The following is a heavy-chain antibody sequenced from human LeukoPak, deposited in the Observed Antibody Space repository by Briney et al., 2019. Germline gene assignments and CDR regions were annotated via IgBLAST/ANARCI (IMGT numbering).Heavy chain of an antibody. CDR1: GYTFTSYY. CDR3: ARDGIAVAGDY. J-gene: IGHJ4*02. CDR2: INTSGGST. Sequence: ASVKVSCKASGYTFTSYYIHWVRQAPGQRLEWMGIINTSGGSTSYAQKSQGRVTMTRDMSTSTVYMELSSLRSEDTAVYYCARDGIAVAGDYWGQGTLVTVSS. D-gene: IGHD6-19*01. V-gene: IGHV1-46*01.